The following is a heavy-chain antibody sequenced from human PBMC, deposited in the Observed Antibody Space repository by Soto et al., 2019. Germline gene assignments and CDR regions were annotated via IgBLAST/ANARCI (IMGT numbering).Heavy chain of an antibody. Sequence: QLQLQESGSGLVKPSQTLSLTCAVSGGYISSGGYSWSWIRQPPGKGLEWIGYIYHSGSTYYNPSLKSRVTISVDRSKNQCSLKLSSVTAADTAVYYCARVGVASSGAFDYWGQGTLVTVSS. CDR3: ARVGVASSGAFDY. V-gene: IGHV4-30-2*01. J-gene: IGHJ4*02. CDR1: GGYISSGGYS. CDR2: IYHSGST. D-gene: IGHD2-15*01.